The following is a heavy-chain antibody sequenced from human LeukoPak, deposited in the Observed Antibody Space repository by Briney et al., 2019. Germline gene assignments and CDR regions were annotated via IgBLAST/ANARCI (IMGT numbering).Heavy chain of an antibody. CDR3: ARGPGYCSSTSCYGAGWLDY. Sequence: SETLSLTCTVSGGPISSYYWSWIRQPPGKGLEWIGYIYYSGSTNYNPSLKSRVTISVDTSKNQFSLKLSSVTAADTAVYYCARGPGYCSSTSCYGAGWLDYWGQGTLVTVSS. V-gene: IGHV4-59*01. D-gene: IGHD2-2*01. CDR1: GGPISSYY. CDR2: IYYSGST. J-gene: IGHJ4*02.